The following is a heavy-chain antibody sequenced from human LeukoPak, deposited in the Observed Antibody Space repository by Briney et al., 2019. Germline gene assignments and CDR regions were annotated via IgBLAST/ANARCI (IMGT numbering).Heavy chain of an antibody. CDR2: ISTNGGGT. CDR1: GFTFSTYA. V-gene: IGHV3-64*01. Sequence: GGSLRLSCAASGFTFSTYAMHWVRQAPGKGLEYVSAISTNGGGTYYANSVKGRFTISRDNSKNTLYLQMGSLRAEDMAVYYCARWGSTSCYDXXXQGTLXTVXS. D-gene: IGHD2-2*01. J-gene: IGHJ4*02. CDR3: ARWGSTSCYDX.